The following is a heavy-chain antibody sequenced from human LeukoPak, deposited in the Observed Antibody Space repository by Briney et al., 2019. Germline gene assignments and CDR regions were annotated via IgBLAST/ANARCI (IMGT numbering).Heavy chain of an antibody. J-gene: IGHJ3*02. CDR2: VYHSGST. Sequence: PSETLSLTCTVSGGSISSGGYYWSWIRQPPGKGLEWIGYVYHSGSTYYNPSLKSRVTISVDKSKNQFSLKLSSVTAADTAIYYCVTFSLFVLSPYDAFDIWSQGTMVTVSS. CDR1: GGSISSGGYY. D-gene: IGHD3/OR15-3a*01. V-gene: IGHV4-30-2*01. CDR3: VTFSLFVLSPYDAFDI.